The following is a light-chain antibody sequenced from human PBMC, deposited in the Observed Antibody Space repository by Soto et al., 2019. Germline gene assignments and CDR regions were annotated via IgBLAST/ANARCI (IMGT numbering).Light chain of an antibody. J-gene: IGKJ1*01. CDR1: QNITNY. CDR2: AAS. CDR3: QQTYRSSST. V-gene: IGKV1-39*01. Sequence: DIQLTQSPSSLSASVGDRVTITCRASQNITNYFNWYQQKPGKAPTLLIYAASSLQSGVPSRFSGSGSGTDFTLTISSLQPEDFATYYCQQTYRSSSTFGPGTTGEI.